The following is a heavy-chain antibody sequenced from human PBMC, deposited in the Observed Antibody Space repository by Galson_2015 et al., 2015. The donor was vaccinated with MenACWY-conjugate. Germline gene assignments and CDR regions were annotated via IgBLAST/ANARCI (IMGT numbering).Heavy chain of an antibody. Sequence: SLRLSCAASGFTFSSYAMSWARQAPGKGLEWVSTVSGSGDRTYYADSVKGRFTISRDNSKNTLYLQMNSLRAEDTAIYYCAKVLAVAGTDYWGQGTLVTVSS. D-gene: IGHD6-19*01. CDR1: GFTFSSYA. J-gene: IGHJ4*02. CDR2: VSGSGDRT. V-gene: IGHV3-23*01. CDR3: AKVLAVAGTDY.